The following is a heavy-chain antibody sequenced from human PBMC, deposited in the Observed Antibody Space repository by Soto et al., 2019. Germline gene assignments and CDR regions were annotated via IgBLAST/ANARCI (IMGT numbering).Heavy chain of an antibody. V-gene: IGHV1-3*01. CDR2: INAGNGYT. CDR1: GYTFTTLA. CDR3: ASHYWGDYCSADY. Sequence: QVQLVQSGAEVRRSGASVKVSCKASGYTFTTLAMHWVRQAPGQRLEWMGSINAGNGYTKYSQNFQGRVTINRATLASTAYMELRSLSSEDTAVYYCASHYWGDYCSADYWGQGTLVTVSS. J-gene: IGHJ4*02. D-gene: IGHD4-17*01.